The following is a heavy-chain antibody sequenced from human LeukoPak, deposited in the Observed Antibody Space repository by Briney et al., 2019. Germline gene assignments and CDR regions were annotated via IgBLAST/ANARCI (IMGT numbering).Heavy chain of an antibody. CDR1: GGSFSGYY. CDR3: ARETTVVTPGFDN. V-gene: IGHV4-34*01. J-gene: IGHJ4*02. Sequence: PSETLSLTCAVYGGSFSGYYWSWIRQPPGKGLEWIGEINHSGSTNYNPSLKSRVTISVDTSKNQFSLKLSSVTAADTAVYYCARETTVVTPGFDNWGQGTLVTVSS. CDR2: INHSGST. D-gene: IGHD4-23*01.